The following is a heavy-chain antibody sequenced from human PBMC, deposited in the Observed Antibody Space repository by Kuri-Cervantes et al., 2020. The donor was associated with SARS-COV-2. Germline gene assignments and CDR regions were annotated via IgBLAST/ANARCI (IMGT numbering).Heavy chain of an antibody. Sequence: GESLKISCAASGFTFSSYAMSWVRQAPGKGLEWVSAISGSGGSTYYADSVKGRFTISRDNSKNTLYQQMNSLRAEDTAVYYCAREEIVGARDAFDIWGQGTMVTVSS. V-gene: IGHV3-23*01. D-gene: IGHD1-26*01. CDR2: ISGSGGST. CDR1: GFTFSSYA. CDR3: AREEIVGARDAFDI. J-gene: IGHJ3*02.